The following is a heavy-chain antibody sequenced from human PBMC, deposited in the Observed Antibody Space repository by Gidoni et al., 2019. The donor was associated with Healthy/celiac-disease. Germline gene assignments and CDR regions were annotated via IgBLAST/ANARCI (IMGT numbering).Heavy chain of an antibody. V-gene: IGHV3-11*06. D-gene: IGHD4-4*01. CDR3: ARSPYSNYLFDY. Sequence: QVQLVESGGGLVKPGGSLRLSCAASGFTFSDYYMSWIRQAPGKGLEWVSYISSSSSYTNYADSVKGRFTISGDNAKNSLYLQMNSLRAEDTAVYYCARSPYSNYLFDYWGQGTLVTVSS. J-gene: IGHJ4*02. CDR1: GFTFSDYY. CDR2: ISSSSSYT.